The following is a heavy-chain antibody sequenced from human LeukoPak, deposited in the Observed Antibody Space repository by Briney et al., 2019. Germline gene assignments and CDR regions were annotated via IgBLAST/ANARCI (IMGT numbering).Heavy chain of an antibody. CDR2: IYYSGST. CDR1: GGSISSYY. V-gene: IGHV4-59*01. CDR3: ARGDAAAAVDY. Sequence: SETLSLTCTVSGGSISSYYWSWIRQPPGKGLEWIGYIYYSGSTNYNPSLKSRVTISVDTSKNQFSLKLSSVTAADTAVYYCARGDAAAAVDYWGQGTLITVSS. J-gene: IGHJ4*02. D-gene: IGHD6-13*01.